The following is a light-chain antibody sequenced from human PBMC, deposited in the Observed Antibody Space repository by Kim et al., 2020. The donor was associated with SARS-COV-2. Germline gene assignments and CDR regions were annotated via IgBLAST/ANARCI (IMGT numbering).Light chain of an antibody. V-gene: IGKV3-20*01. CDR3: QQNSSPIT. Sequence: EIVLTQSPVTLSLSPGERATLSCRASQSVSSSYSGWYQQRPGEGPMLIIYGASSRATGIPKRCSGGGSGTDITLTISRLADEDVAEYCRQQNSSPITFGQGTRLEIK. CDR1: QSVSSSY. J-gene: IGKJ5*01. CDR2: GAS.